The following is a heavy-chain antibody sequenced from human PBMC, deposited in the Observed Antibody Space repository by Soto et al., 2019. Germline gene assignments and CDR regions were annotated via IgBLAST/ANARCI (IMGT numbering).Heavy chain of an antibody. J-gene: IGHJ4*02. CDR3: ATAQLYYYPDY. CDR2: INHSGST. V-gene: IGHV4-34*01. D-gene: IGHD3-10*01. CDR1: GGSFSGYY. Sequence: PSETLSLTCAVYGGSFSGYYWSWIRQPPGKGLEWIGEINHSGSTSYNPSLKSRVTISVDTSKNQFSLKLSSVTAADTAVYYCATAQLYYYPDYWGQGTLVTVSS.